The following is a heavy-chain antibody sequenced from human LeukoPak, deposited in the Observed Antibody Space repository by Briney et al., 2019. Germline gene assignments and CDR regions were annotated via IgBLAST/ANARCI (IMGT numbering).Heavy chain of an antibody. J-gene: IGHJ4*02. D-gene: IGHD6-19*01. CDR1: GYTFTSYA. V-gene: IGHV1-3*01. CDR3: AREDQAGTHLMDY. CDR2: INAGNGNT. Sequence: ASVKVSCKASGYTFTSYAMHWVRQAPGQRLEWMGWINAGNGNTKYSQKFQGRVTITRDTSASTAYMELSSLRSEDTAVYYCAREDQAGTHLMDYWGQGTLVTVSS.